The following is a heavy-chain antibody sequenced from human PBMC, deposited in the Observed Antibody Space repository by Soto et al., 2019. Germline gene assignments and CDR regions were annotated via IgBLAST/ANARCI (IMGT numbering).Heavy chain of an antibody. V-gene: IGHV1-18*01. CDR3: AKNGHPPYYYYGLDV. D-gene: IGHD2-8*01. J-gene: IGHJ6*02. CDR1: GYTFTRYG. CDR2: ISGYNGDA. Sequence: GASVKVSCKASGYTFTRYGISWVRQAPGQGLEWMGWISGYNGDANYAQRFQGRVSMTIDTSTTTAYMELRTLTSDDTAVYYCAKNGHPPYYYYGLDVWGQGTTVTVSS.